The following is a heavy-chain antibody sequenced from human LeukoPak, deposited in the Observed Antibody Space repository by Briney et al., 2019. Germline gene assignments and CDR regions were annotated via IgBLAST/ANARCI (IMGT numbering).Heavy chain of an antibody. J-gene: IGHJ4*02. CDR2: IRYDGGNK. V-gene: IGHV3-30*02. CDR3: ARVRTPLYYYDSSGYSSHYFDY. Sequence: GGSLRLSCAASGFTFSSHGLQWVRQAPGKGLEWVAFIRYDGGNKYYADSVKGRFTISRDNSKDTLFLQMNSLRPEDTAVYFCARVRTPLYYYDSSGYSSHYFDYWGQGALVTVSS. CDR1: GFTFSSHG. D-gene: IGHD3-22*01.